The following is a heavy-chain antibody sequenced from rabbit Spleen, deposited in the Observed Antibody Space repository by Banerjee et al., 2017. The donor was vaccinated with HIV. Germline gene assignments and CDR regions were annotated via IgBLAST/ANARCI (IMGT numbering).Heavy chain of an antibody. CDR3: ARDAGTSFSTYGMDL. Sequence: QEQLVESGGGLVQPEGSLTLTCKASGFSFNSGYDMCWVRQAPGKGLEWVACAYAGSSGSTYSATWAKGRFTISKTSSTTVTLQMTSLTAADTATYFCARDAGTSFSTYGMDLWGPGTLVTVS. J-gene: IGHJ6*01. CDR2: AYAGSSGST. D-gene: IGHD8-1*01. V-gene: IGHV1S45*01. CDR1: GFSFNSGYD.